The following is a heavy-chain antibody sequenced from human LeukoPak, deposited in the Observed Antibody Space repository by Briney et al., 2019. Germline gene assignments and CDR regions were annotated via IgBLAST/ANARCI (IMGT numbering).Heavy chain of an antibody. D-gene: IGHD3-22*01. Sequence: PGGSLRLSCAASGFTFDDYAMHWVRQAPGKGLEWVSLISGDGGSTYYADSVKGRFTISRDNSKNSLYLQMNSLRTEDTALYYCAKDPGYYYDPRGVFDYWGQRTLVTVSS. J-gene: IGHJ4*02. CDR2: ISGDGGST. V-gene: IGHV3-43*02. CDR3: AKDPGYYYDPRGVFDY. CDR1: GFTFDDYA.